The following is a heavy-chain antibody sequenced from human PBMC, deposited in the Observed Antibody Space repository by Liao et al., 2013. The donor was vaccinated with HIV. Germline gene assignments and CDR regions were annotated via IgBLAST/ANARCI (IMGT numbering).Heavy chain of an antibody. J-gene: IGHJ4*02. CDR2: IHYSGIT. CDR3: ARGTNNYYGSGSVFDF. D-gene: IGHD3-10*01. V-gene: IGHV4-59*01. Sequence: QLQESGPGLVKPSETLSLTCTVSGGSISSDYWGWIRQPPGKDLEWIGSIHYSGITIYNPSLKSRVTISVDTSKNKFSLTLTSVTAADTAVYYCARGTNNYYGSGSVFDFWGQGALVTVSS. CDR1: GGSISSDY.